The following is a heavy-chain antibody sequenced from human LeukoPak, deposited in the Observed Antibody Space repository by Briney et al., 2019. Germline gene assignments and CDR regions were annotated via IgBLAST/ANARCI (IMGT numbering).Heavy chain of an antibody. Sequence: SVKVSCKASGGTFSSYAISWVRQAPGQGLEWMGGIIPIFGTANYAQKFQGRVTITADESTSTAYMELSSLRSEDTAAYYCARGGFVGNTDILTGYGYWGQGTLVTVSS. CDR2: IIPIFGTA. D-gene: IGHD3-9*01. CDR1: GGTFSSYA. V-gene: IGHV1-69*01. J-gene: IGHJ4*02. CDR3: ARGGFVGNTDILTGYGY.